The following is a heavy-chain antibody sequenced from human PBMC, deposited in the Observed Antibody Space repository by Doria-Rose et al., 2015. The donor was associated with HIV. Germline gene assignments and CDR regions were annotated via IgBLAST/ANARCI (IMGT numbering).Heavy chain of an antibody. J-gene: IGHJ4*02. CDR2: ILSDGER. CDR1: GVSLSSPGMG. Sequence: QVQLVQSGPVLVKPTETLTLTCTVSGVSLSSPGMGVSWIRQPPGKALEWLAHILSDGERSYKTSLKSRLTISRGTSKSQVVLTMTDMDPVDTATYYCARIKSSRWYHKYYFDFWGQGTLVIVSA. D-gene: IGHD6-13*01. CDR3: ARIKSSRWYHKYYFDF. V-gene: IGHV2-26*01.